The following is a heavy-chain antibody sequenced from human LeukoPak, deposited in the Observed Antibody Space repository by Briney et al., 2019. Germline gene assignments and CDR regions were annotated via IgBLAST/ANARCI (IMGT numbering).Heavy chain of an antibody. CDR2: ISGSGGST. CDR1: GFTFSSYG. J-gene: IGHJ4*02. CDR3: AKPYYYDILTGYQRPFDY. Sequence: GGSLRLSCAASGFTFSSYGMSWVRQAPGKGLEWVSAISGSGGSTYYADSVKGRFTISRDNSKNTLYLQMNSLRAEDTAVYYCAKPYYYDILTGYQRPFDYWGQGTLVTVSS. V-gene: IGHV3-23*01. D-gene: IGHD3-9*01.